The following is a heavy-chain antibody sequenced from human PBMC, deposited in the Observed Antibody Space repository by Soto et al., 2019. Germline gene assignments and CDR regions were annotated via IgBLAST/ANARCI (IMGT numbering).Heavy chain of an antibody. D-gene: IGHD1-26*01. CDR2: TYYRSKWYN. V-gene: IGHV6-1*01. J-gene: IGHJ6*02. Sequence: QVQLQQSGPGLVKPSQTLSLTCAISGDSVSSNSATWNWIRQSPSRGLEWLGRTYYRSKWYNEYDQTVKIRVTINPDTSKNQFSLQLNSVTPEDTAMYYCARAQYSGTYPHGMDVWGQGTTVTVSS. CDR1: GDSVSSNSAT. CDR3: ARAQYSGTYPHGMDV.